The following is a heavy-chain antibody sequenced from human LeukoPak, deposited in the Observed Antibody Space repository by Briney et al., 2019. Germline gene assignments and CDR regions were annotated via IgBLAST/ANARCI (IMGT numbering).Heavy chain of an antibody. Sequence: ASVKVSCKASGYTFTSYSISWVRQAPGQGLEWMGWISAYNGNTNYAQKLQGRVTMTRNTSISTAYMELSSLRSEDTAVYYCARVCSGYEGTWGQGTLVTVSS. CDR3: ARVCSGYEGT. CDR1: GYTFTSYS. J-gene: IGHJ4*02. D-gene: IGHD3-10*02. CDR2: ISAYNGNT. V-gene: IGHV1-18*01.